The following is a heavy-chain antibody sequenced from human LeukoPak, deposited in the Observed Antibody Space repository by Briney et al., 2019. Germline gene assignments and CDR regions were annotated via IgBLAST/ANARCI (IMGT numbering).Heavy chain of an antibody. D-gene: IGHD5-12*01. V-gene: IGHV3-11*04. J-gene: IGHJ3*02. CDR1: GFTFSNYH. CDR3: AREYSGYDGDAFDM. CDR2: SSTSGYTT. Sequence: GGSLRLTCAASGFTFSNYHMSWVRQAPGKGLEWVSYSSTSGYTTYYADSVKGRFTISRDNARNPLYLQMNSLRAEDTAVYYCAREYSGYDGDAFDMWGQGTMVTVSS.